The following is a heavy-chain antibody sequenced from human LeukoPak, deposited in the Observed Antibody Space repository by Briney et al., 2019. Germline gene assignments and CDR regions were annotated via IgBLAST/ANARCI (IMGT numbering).Heavy chain of an antibody. CDR2: ISYDGSNK. D-gene: IGHD3-3*01. J-gene: IGHJ3*02. V-gene: IGHV3-30-3*01. CDR3: ASPYYDFWSGYTALDI. CDR1: GFTFSSYA. Sequence: GRSLRLSCAASGFTFSSYAMHWVRQAPGKGLEWVAVISYDGSNKYYADSVKGRFTISRDNSKNTLYLQMNSLRAEDTAVYYCASPYYDFWSGYTALDIWGQGTMVTVSS.